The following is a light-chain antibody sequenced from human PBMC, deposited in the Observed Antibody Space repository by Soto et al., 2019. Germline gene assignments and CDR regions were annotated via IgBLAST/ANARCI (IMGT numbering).Light chain of an antibody. CDR2: GAS. V-gene: IGKV3-20*01. CDR1: QSVSSGY. J-gene: IGKJ5*01. Sequence: EIVFTQSPGTLSLSPGERATLSCRASQSVSSGYLAWYQQKPGQAPRLLIYGASTRANGIPDRFSGSGSGTDFTLTISRLEPEDFAVYDCQQYSSSPSITFGQGTRLEIK. CDR3: QQYSSSPSIT.